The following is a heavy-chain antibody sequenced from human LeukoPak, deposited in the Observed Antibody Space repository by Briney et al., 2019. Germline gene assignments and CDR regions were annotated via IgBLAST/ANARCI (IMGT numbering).Heavy chain of an antibody. CDR2: IIPIFGTA. Sequence: SVKGSCKASGGTFSTYTINWVRQAPGQGLEWMGGIIPIFGTANYAQKFQGRVTITADESTSTAYMELSSLRSEDTAVYYCARRRDPYDYYYMDVWGRGTTVTVSS. CDR1: GGTFSTYT. J-gene: IGHJ6*03. D-gene: IGHD2-8*01. V-gene: IGHV1-69*13. CDR3: ARRRDPYDYYYMDV.